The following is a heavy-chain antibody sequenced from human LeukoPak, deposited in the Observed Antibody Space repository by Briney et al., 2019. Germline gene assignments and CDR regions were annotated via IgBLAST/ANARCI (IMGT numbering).Heavy chain of an antibody. V-gene: IGHV3-74*01. J-gene: IGHJ3*02. CDR1: GFTFSSYW. CDR3: ATALDTAMAYDAFNI. D-gene: IGHD5-18*01. CDR2: IDSDGSST. Sequence: GGSLRLSCAASGFTFSSYWMHWVRQAPGKGLVWVSRIDSDGSSTTYADSVKGRFTISRDNAKNTLYLQMNSLRAEDTAVYYCATALDTAMAYDAFNIWGQGTMVTVSS.